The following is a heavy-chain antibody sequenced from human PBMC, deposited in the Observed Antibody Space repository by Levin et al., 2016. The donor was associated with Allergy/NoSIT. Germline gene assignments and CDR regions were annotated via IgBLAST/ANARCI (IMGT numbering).Heavy chain of an antibody. J-gene: IGHJ4*02. CDR3: ARGPYDFWSGYYFDY. D-gene: IGHD3-3*01. Sequence: WVRQAPGQGLEWMGWISAYNGNTNYAQKLQGRVTMTTDTSTSTAYMELRSLRSDDTAVYYCARGPYDFWSGYYFDYWGQGTLVTVSS. CDR2: ISAYNGNT. V-gene: IGHV1-18*01.